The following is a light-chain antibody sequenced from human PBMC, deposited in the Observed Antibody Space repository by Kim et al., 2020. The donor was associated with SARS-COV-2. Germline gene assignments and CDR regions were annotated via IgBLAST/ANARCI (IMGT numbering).Light chain of an antibody. CDR1: SLRTYY. V-gene: IGLV3-19*01. CDR2: GNN. J-gene: IGLJ2*01. Sequence: AWGKKVRITCQGDSLRTYYASWHQQKPGQAPVVVIYGNNNRPSGTPDRFSGSSSGDTASLTITGAQAEDEADYYCDSRDDGGNHVVFGGGTKLTVL. CDR3: DSRDDGGNHVV.